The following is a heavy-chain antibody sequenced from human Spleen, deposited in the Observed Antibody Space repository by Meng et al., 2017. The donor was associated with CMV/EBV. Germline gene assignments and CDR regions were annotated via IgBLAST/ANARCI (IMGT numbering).Heavy chain of an antibody. D-gene: IGHD1-26*01. CDR1: GGSFSGYC. Sequence: QQWGEGLLTRSGTLSLHCALYGGSFSGYCWTWIRQPPGKGPEWIGEINHSGSTHYNPSLNSRVTISVDTSQNQFSLKLSSVTAADTDVYYCARGQEQQGFDYWGQGTLVTVSS. CDR2: INHSGST. V-gene: IGHV4-34*01. CDR3: ARGQEQQGFDY. J-gene: IGHJ4*02.